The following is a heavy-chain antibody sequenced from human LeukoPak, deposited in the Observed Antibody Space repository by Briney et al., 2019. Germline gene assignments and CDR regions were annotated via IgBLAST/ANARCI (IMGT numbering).Heavy chain of an antibody. CDR3: AKVGGRGDYDR. J-gene: IGHJ4*02. D-gene: IGHD4-17*01. CDR1: GFTFSSYA. CDR2: ISSSGDST. Sequence: PGGSLRLSCAASGFTFSSYAMSWVRQAPGKGLEWVSSISSSGDSTYYAASVKGRFTISRDNSYNTLYLQMSSLRAEDTAVYHCAKVGGRGDYDRWGQGTLVTVSS. V-gene: IGHV3-23*01.